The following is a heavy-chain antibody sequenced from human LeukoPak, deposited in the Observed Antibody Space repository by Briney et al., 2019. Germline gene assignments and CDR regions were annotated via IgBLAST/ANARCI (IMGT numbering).Heavy chain of an antibody. V-gene: IGHV4-59*08. D-gene: IGHD3-9*01. J-gene: IGHJ6*02. CDR1: GGSISSHY. Sequence: PSETLSLTCTVSGGSISSHYWSWIRQPPGKGLEWIGYIYYSGSTNYNPSLKSRVTISVDTSKNQFSLKLSSVTAADTAVYYCARGLLLRYLPTYGMDVWGQGTTVTVSS. CDR3: ARGLLLRYLPTYGMDV. CDR2: IYYSGST.